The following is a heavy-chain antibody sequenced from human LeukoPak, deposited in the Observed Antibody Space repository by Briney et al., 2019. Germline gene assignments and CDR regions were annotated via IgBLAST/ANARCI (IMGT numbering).Heavy chain of an antibody. D-gene: IGHD1-26*01. Sequence: PGGSLRLFCAASGFTFSSHAMSWVRQAPGKGLEWVSAISGSGGSTYYADSVKGRFTISGDNSKNTLYLQMNSLRADDTAVYYCAKDLEGGIDYNCNYAMDVWGKGTTVTVSS. CDR1: GFTFSSHA. CDR2: ISGSGGST. J-gene: IGHJ6*04. CDR3: AKDLEGGIDYNCNYAMDV. V-gene: IGHV3-23*01.